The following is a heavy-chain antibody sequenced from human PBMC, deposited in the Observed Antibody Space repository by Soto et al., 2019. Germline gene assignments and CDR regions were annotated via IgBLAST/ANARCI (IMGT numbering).Heavy chain of an antibody. CDR2: YGGSGGSR. D-gene: IGHD3-10*01. CDR1: GFTFSTYG. V-gene: IGHV3-23*01. J-gene: IGHJ6*03. CDR3: VKFRGRAYPYYYMDV. Sequence: DVQLLESGGGLVQWGGSLRLSCVTSGFTFSTYGMTWVRQAPGKGLEWVSYGGSGGSRYYAESVKGCFTISRDNSKNSLSLEINCLRAEEKATYYCVKFRGRAYPYYYMDVWGKGTTVTVSS.